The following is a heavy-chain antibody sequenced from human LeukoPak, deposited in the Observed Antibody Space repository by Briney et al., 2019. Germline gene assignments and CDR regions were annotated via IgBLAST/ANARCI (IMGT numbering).Heavy chain of an antibody. D-gene: IGHD3-10*01. CDR3: ARRRAAGVRGAIGAFDI. J-gene: IGHJ3*02. V-gene: IGHV5-51*01. CDR2: IYRRDAMT. Sequence: GESLHISCNAPAYSFTSYWIGWVRQMPGKGREWMGIIYRRDAMTEYSPSFQAQVTISSDKSIRTAYLQWSGLKASDTAMYYCARRRAAGVRGAIGAFDIWGQGTMVTVSS. CDR1: AYSFTSYW.